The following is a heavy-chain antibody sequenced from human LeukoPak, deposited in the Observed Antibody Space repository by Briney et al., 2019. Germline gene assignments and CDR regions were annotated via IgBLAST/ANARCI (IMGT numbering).Heavy chain of an antibody. CDR1: GFTFRSYA. V-gene: IGHV3-23*01. Sequence: PGGSLRLSCAAAGFTFRSYAMSWVRQARGKGMEWVSAISGSGGSTYYADSVKGRFTISRDNSKNTLYLQMNSLRAEDTAVYYCAKRESAIDYWGQGTLVTVSS. CDR2: ISGSGGST. CDR3: AKRESAIDY. D-gene: IGHD3-10*01. J-gene: IGHJ4*02.